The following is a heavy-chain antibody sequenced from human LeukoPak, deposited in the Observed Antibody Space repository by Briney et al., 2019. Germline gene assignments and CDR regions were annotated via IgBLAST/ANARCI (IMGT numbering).Heavy chain of an antibody. D-gene: IGHD6-19*01. CDR1: GFAFRDYA. J-gene: IGHJ4*02. CDR2: ISGSGATT. CDR3: AKDTGQWPIRTFDY. Sequence: SGGSLRLSCAASGFAFRDYAMSWVRQAPGKGLEWVSVISGSGATTHYTDSVKGRFTISRDNSKNTLYLQMSSLRAEDTAVYYCAKDTGQWPIRTFDYWGQGTLVTVSS. V-gene: IGHV3-23*01.